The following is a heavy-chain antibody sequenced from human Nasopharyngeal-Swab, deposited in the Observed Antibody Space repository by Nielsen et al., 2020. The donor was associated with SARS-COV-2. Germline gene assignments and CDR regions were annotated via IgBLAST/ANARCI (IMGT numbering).Heavy chain of an antibody. CDR3: ARGPGDGMDV. V-gene: IGHV3-30-3*01. D-gene: IGHD3-10*01. J-gene: IGHJ6*02. CDR2: ISYDGSNK. Sequence: WIRQPPGKGLEWVAVISYDGSNKYYADSVKGRFTISRDNSKNTLYLQMNSLRAEDTAVYYRARGPGDGMDVWGQGTTVTVSS.